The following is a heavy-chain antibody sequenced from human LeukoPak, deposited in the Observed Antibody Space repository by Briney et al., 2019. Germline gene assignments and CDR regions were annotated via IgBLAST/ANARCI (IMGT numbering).Heavy chain of an antibody. J-gene: IGHJ1*01. D-gene: IGHD2/OR15-2a*01. CDR2: IYSGGST. V-gene: IGHV3-66*01. CDR1: EFSVGSNY. Sequence: GGSLRLSCAASEFSVGSNYMTWVRQAPGKGLEWVSLIYSGGSTYYADSVKGRFTISRDNSKNTLYLQMNSLRAEDTAVYYCARDARFTYFAEYFQHWGQGTLVTVSS. CDR3: ARDARFTYFAEYFQH.